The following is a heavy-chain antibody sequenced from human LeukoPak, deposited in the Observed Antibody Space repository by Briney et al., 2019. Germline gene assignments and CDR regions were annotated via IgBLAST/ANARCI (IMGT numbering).Heavy chain of an antibody. CDR2: SYYSGST. Sequence: SETLSLTCTVSGGSISSYYWSWVRQPPGKGREWNGYSYYSGSTTYNPSLKSRVTISVATSRKQFSLKLISVAAAATAGCSVALERAESGNWFDPWGQGTLVTVSS. D-gene: IGHD3-3*01. V-gene: IGHV4-59*12. CDR3: ALERAESGNWFDP. CDR1: GGSISSYY. J-gene: IGHJ5*02.